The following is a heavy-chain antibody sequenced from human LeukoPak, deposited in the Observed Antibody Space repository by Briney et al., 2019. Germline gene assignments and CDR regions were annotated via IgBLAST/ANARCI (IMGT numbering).Heavy chain of an antibody. J-gene: IGHJ4*02. CDR1: GIPFRHAW. CDR2: IKSKREGVTA. Sequence: GESLRLSCVASGIPFRHAWMSWVRQAPGQGREGGVGIKSKREGVTADYPPPSKAKFTIPRDDSQNPVSLQMEALNPEDPAVYFCTPDLATFGETMSDYWGQGTLVTVSS. CDR3: TPDLATFGETMSDY. D-gene: IGHD3-10*02. V-gene: IGHV3-15*01.